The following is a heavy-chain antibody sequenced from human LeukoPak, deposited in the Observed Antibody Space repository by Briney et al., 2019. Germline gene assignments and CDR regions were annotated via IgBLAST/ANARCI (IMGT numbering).Heavy chain of an antibody. CDR2: INSDGSST. D-gene: IGHD3-22*01. V-gene: IGHV3-74*01. Sequence: PGRSLRLSCAASGFTFSSYGMHWVRQAPGKGLVWVSRINSDGSSTSYADSVKGRFTISRDNAKNTLYLQMNSLRAEDTAVYYCSRVRAVVINYDAFDIWGQGTMVTVSS. CDR3: SRVRAVVINYDAFDI. J-gene: IGHJ3*02. CDR1: GFTFSSYG.